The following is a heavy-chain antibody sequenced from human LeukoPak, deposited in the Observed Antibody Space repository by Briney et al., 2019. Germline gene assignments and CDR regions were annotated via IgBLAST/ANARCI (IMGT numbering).Heavy chain of an antibody. J-gene: IGHJ5*02. CDR3: ARHTSLGLPPAILENWFDP. Sequence: GASVRVSCKASGYTFISYAISWVRQAPGQGLEWMGRISAYNGNTNYAQKFQGRVTMTTDTSTSTAYMELRSLRSDDTAVYYCARHTSLGLPPAILENWFDPWGRGTLVTVSS. CDR1: GYTFISYA. V-gene: IGHV1-18*01. D-gene: IGHD2-2*02. CDR2: ISAYNGNT.